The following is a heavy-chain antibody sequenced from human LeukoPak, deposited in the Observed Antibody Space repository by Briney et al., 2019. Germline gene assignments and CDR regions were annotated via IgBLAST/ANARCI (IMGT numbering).Heavy chain of an antibody. Sequence: GGPLRLSCGASGFTFSDYWMSWVRQAPGKGLEWVSAISGSGGSKYYADFVKGRFTIYSDNSKNTLYLQMNSLADEDTALYYRAKDSFHESSGYYLGLWGQGTLVTVPS. CDR1: GFTFSDYW. CDR2: ISGSGGSK. CDR3: AKDSFHESSGYYLGL. V-gene: IGHV3-23*01. D-gene: IGHD3-22*01. J-gene: IGHJ4*02.